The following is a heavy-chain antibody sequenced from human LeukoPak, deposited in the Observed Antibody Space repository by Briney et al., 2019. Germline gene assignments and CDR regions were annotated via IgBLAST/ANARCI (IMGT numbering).Heavy chain of an antibody. CDR1: GFSISSAYY. D-gene: IGHD3-22*01. J-gene: IGHJ5*02. CDR3: ARGTYYYDSSGYLAWFDP. CDR2: IYHSGST. Sequence: SETLSLTCTVSGFSISSAYYWGWVRQSPGKGLEWIGTIYHSGSTYYNPSLKSRVTISVDTSKNQFSLKLSSVTAADTAVYYCARGTYYYDSSGYLAWFDPWGQGTLVTVSS. V-gene: IGHV4-38-2*02.